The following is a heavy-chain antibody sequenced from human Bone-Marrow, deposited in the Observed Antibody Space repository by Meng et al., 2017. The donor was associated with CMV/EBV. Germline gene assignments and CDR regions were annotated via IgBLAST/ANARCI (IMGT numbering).Heavy chain of an antibody. J-gene: IGHJ6*02. CDR3: ARDGPRIAAAGTWGVDYYYGMDV. CDR2: IYSGGST. Sequence: GESLKISCAASGFTFSSYWMHWVRQAPGKGLEWVSVIYSGGSTYYADSVKGRFTISRDNSKNTLYLQMNSLRAEDTAVYYCARDGPRIAAAGTWGVDYYYGMDVWGQGTTVTVSS. D-gene: IGHD6-13*01. V-gene: IGHV3-53*01. CDR1: GFTFSSYW.